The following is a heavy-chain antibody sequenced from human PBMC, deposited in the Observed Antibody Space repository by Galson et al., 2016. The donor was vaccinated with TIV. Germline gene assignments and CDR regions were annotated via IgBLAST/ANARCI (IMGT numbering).Heavy chain of an antibody. J-gene: IGHJ4*02. CDR3: IRDLGRLRDF. CDR2: IDPTYGGT. CDR1: RGTLRKSA. Sequence: SVKVSCKATRGTLRKSAITWVRQAPGQGLEWMGVIDPTYGGTTFAQKFQALVTMTRDTSTSTVYMEVSGLKSDDTAVYYCIRDLGRLRDFWGQGTLVTVSS. V-gene: IGHV1-46*03. D-gene: IGHD7-27*01.